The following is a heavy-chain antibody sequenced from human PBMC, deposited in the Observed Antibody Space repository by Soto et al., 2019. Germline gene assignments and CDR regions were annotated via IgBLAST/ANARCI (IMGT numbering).Heavy chain of an antibody. Sequence: SETLSLTCTVSGGSISSSSYYWGWIRQPPGKGLEWIGSIYYSGSTYYNPSLKSRVTISVDTSKNQFSLKLSSVTAADTAVYYCARTVVGRFGELLLDYWGQGTLVTVS. V-gene: IGHV4-39*01. J-gene: IGHJ4*02. CDR3: ARTVVGRFGELLLDY. D-gene: IGHD3-10*01. CDR2: IYYSGST. CDR1: GGSISSSSYY.